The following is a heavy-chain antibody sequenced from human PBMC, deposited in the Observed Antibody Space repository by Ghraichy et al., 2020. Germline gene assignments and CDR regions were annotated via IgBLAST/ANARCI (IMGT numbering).Heavy chain of an antibody. V-gene: IGHV3-23*01. D-gene: IGHD3-9*01. CDR1: GFSFSSYA. CDR2: ISGSGGST. J-gene: IGHJ4*02. Sequence: GGSLRLSCAASGFSFSSYAMSWVRQAPGKGLEWVSTISGSGGSTFYADSVMGRFTVSRDNSKSTLFLEMSVLIAEDTALYYCAKDPHTYYVATTGYHSRSIFDFWGQGTLISVS. CDR3: AKDPHTYYVATTGYHSRSIFDF.